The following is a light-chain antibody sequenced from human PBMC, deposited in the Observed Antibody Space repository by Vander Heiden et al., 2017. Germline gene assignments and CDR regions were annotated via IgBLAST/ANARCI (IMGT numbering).Light chain of an antibody. V-gene: IGKV3-11*01. CDR2: DAS. CDR1: QSVSGY. J-gene: IGKJ2*01. Sequence: IVLTPSPANLSLSPGERATLSCRSSQSVSGYLAWYQHKSGQAPRLLIYDASNSATGIPARFSGSGSGTDFTLTISSLEPEDFAVYFCQQRSRWPPYTFGQGTKLEI. CDR3: QQRSRWPPYT.